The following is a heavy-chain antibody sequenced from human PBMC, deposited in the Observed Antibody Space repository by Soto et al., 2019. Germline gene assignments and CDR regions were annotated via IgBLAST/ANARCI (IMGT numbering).Heavy chain of an antibody. Sequence: EVQLVESGGGLVQPGGSLRLSCAASGFTFSSYWMHWVRQAPGKGLVWVSRINSDGSSTSYADSVKGRFTISRDNAKSTLYLQMNSLRAEDTAVYYCASMWAVAGLYYYCGMDVWGQGTTVTVSS. CDR3: ASMWAVAGLYYYCGMDV. CDR1: GFTFSSYW. V-gene: IGHV3-74*01. D-gene: IGHD6-19*01. CDR2: INSDGSST. J-gene: IGHJ6*02.